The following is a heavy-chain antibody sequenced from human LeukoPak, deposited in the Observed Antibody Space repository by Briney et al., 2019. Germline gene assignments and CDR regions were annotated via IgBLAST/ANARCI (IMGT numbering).Heavy chain of an antibody. Sequence: GRSLRLSCAASGFKFEDYAMHWLRQAPGKGPEWVSGISWHSNTIDYADSVKGRFTISRDNAKNSLYLQMNSLRVEDTAFYYCAKEFDPWGQGTLVTVSS. V-gene: IGHV3-9*01. CDR3: AKEFDP. CDR2: ISWHSNTI. J-gene: IGHJ5*02. CDR1: GFKFEDYA.